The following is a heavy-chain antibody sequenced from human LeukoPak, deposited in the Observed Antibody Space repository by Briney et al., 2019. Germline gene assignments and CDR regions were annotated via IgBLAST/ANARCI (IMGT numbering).Heavy chain of an antibody. CDR3: ARQKCTSTSCLTKNAFDI. V-gene: IGHV4-4*09. CDR2: IYTSGST. Sequence: SETLSLTCTVSGSISGYYWSWIRPPPGKGLEWIGYIYTSGSTNYNPSLESRVTISVDTSKNQFSLDLSSVTAADTAVYYCARQKCTSTSCLTKNAFDIWGQGTMVTVSS. CDR1: GSISGYY. D-gene: IGHD2-2*01. J-gene: IGHJ3*02.